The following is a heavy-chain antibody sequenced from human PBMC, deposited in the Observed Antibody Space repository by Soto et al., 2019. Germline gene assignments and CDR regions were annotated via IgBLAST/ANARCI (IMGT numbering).Heavy chain of an antibody. Sequence: QVQLVESGGGVVQPGRSLRLSCAASGFTFSSYDMHWVRQAPGKGLEWVAVISYDGSNKYYADSVKGRFTISRDNSKNTLYLQMNSLRSEDTAVYYCASALPRHLFDHWGQPTVITVSS. CDR3: ASALPRHLFDH. CDR1: GFTFSSYD. J-gene: IGHJ4*02. CDR2: ISYDGSNK. V-gene: IGHV3-30-3*01.